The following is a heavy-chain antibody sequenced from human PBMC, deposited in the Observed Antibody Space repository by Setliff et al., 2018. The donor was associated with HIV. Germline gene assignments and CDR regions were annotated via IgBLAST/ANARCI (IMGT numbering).Heavy chain of an antibody. CDR3: ASLPPLYDSSGYYFDY. V-gene: IGHV4-39*01. CDR2: IYYSGST. D-gene: IGHD3-22*01. CDR1: GGSINSSSYY. Sequence: SETLSLTCTVSGGSINSSSYYWGWIRQPPGKGLEWIGSIYYSGSTYYNPSLNSRVTISVDASKNQFSLKLGSVTAADTAVYYCASLPPLYDSSGYYFDYWGQGTLVTVSS. J-gene: IGHJ4*02.